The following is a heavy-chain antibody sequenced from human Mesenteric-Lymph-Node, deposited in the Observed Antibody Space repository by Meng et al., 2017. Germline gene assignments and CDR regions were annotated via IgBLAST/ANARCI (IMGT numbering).Heavy chain of an antibody. J-gene: IGHJ4*02. CDR1: GFTFDDYA. V-gene: IGHV3-9*01. Sequence: SLKISCAASGFTFDDYAMHWVRQAPGKGLEWVSGISWNSGSIGYADSVKGRFTISRDNAKNTLYLQMNSLRAEDTAVYYCAKMGFYCSGGSCSDYWGQGTLVTVSS. CDR3: AKMGFYCSGGSCSDY. D-gene: IGHD2-15*01. CDR2: ISWNSGSI.